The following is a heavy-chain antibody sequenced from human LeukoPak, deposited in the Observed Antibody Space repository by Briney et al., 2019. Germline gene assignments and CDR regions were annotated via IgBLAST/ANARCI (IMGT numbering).Heavy chain of an antibody. J-gene: IGHJ4*02. CDR3: ARYSVYQGFDY. Sequence: ASVKVSCKASGYTFTSYDINWVRQATGQGLEWMGWMNPNSGNTGCAQKFQGRVTITRNTSISTAYMELSSLRSEDTAVYYCARYSVYQGFDYWGQGTLVTVSS. CDR2: MNPNSGNT. CDR1: GYTFTSYD. D-gene: IGHD2-8*01. V-gene: IGHV1-8*03.